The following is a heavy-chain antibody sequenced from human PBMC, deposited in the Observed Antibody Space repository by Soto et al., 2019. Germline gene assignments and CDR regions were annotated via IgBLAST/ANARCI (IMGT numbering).Heavy chain of an antibody. D-gene: IGHD3-22*01. CDR2: IYYSGST. CDR3: ARAEYYYDSSGYYLDYFDY. Sequence: QVQLQESGPGLVKPSQTLSLTCTVSGGSISSGDYYWSWIRQPPGKGLEWIGYIYYSGSTYYNPSLKSRVTISVDTSKNQFSLKLSSVTAADTAVYYCARAEYYYDSSGYYLDYFDYWGQGTLVTVSS. J-gene: IGHJ4*02. CDR1: GGSISSGDYY. V-gene: IGHV4-30-4*01.